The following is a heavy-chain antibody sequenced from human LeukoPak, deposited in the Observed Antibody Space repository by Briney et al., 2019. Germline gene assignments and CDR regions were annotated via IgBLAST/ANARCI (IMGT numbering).Heavy chain of an antibody. V-gene: IGHV1-24*01. CDR1: GYTLTELS. CDR2: FDPEDGET. CDR3: GTRSGSYYIWRAFDI. D-gene: IGHD1-26*01. J-gene: IGHJ3*02. Sequence: GASVKLSCKVSGYTLTELSMHWVRQAPGKGLEWMGGFDPEDGETIYAQKFQGRVTMTEDTSTDTAYMELSSLRSEDTAVYYCGTRSGSYYIWRAFDIWGQGTMVTVSS.